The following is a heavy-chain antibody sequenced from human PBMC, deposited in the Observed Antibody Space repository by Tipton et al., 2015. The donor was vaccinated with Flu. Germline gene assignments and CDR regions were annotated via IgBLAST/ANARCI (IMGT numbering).Heavy chain of an antibody. D-gene: IGHD2/OR15-2a*01. CDR2: TYYRSKWYN. CDR3: ATSAYFQEYLQH. Sequence: GLVKPSQTLSLTCAISGDSVSRNTATWNWIRQSPSSGLEWLGRTYYRSKWYNDYALSVKSRITINPDTSKNQFSLQLNSVTPEDTAVYYWATSAYFQEYLQHWGQGPLVTVSS. CDR1: GDSVSRNTAT. J-gene: IGHJ1*01. V-gene: IGHV6-1*01.